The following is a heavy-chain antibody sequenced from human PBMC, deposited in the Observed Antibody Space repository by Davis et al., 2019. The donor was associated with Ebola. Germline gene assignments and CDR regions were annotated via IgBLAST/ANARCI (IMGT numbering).Heavy chain of an antibody. CDR3: ARDVGEWELLGGLDY. Sequence: GGSLRLSCAASGFTFSSYGMHWVRQAPGKGLEWVAVIWYDGSNKYYADSLKGRFTISRDNSKNTLYLQMNSLRAEDTAVYYCARDVGEWELLGGLDYWGQGTLVTVSS. D-gene: IGHD1-26*01. V-gene: IGHV3-33*01. CDR2: IWYDGSNK. J-gene: IGHJ4*02. CDR1: GFTFSSYG.